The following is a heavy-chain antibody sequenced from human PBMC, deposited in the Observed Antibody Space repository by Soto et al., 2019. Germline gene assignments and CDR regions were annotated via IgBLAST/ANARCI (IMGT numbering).Heavy chain of an antibody. D-gene: IGHD3-10*01. J-gene: IGHJ4*02. V-gene: IGHV3-23*01. Sequence: GGSLRLSCAGSGFSFDNYAMSWVRQAPGKGLEWVSGISGSGASIDYADSVKGRFTISRDNSKNTLYLQMNRMRAEDTAHYYCAKDRMLGLGIYSSFPSWGQGTLVTVSS. CDR2: ISGSGASI. CDR3: AKDRMLGLGIYSSFPS. CDR1: GFSFDNYA.